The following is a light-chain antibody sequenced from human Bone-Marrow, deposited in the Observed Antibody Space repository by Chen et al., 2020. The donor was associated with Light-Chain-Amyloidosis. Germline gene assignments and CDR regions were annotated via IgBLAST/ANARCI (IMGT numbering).Light chain of an antibody. J-gene: IGLJ1*01. CDR3: SSYTITNTLV. CDR1: SSDVGGDNH. V-gene: IGLV2-14*01. Sequence: QSALTQPASVSGSPGQSITISCTGTSSDVGGDNHVSWYQQHPDKAPKLMIYEVTNRTSLVRDRCSGSKSDNTASLTISGLQTEDEADYFCSSYTITNTLVFGSGTRVTVL. CDR2: EVT.